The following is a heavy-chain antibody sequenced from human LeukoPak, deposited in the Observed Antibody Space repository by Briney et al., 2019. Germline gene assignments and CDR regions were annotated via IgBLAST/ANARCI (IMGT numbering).Heavy chain of an antibody. D-gene: IGHD3-16*01. J-gene: IGHJ1*01. CDR2: ISQSART. Sequence: SGTLSLTCAVTSGSITNNWWTWVRQPPGKGLEWIGEISQSARTNYNPSLKSRVTLSIDKSRNQFSLTMISATAADTAVYYCAGVRLGNTGLSEYFEYWGQGTLVTVSS. CDR3: AGVRLGNTGLSEYFEY. V-gene: IGHV4-4*02. CDR1: SGSITNNW.